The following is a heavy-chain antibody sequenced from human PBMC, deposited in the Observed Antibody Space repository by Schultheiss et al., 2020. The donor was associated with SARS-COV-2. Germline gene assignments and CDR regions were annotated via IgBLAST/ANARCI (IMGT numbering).Heavy chain of an antibody. CDR2: VKSEVDGGTT. J-gene: IGHJ6*02. V-gene: IGHV3-15*07. Sequence: GGSLRLSCAASGFTFSNAWMNWVRQAPGKGLEWVGRVKSEVDGGTTDYAAPVKGRFTISRDDSKNTVFLQMNSLQTEDTAVYYCTPPPYYYYYGLDAWGQGTTVTVSS. CDR3: TPPPYYYYYGLDA. CDR1: GFTFSNAW.